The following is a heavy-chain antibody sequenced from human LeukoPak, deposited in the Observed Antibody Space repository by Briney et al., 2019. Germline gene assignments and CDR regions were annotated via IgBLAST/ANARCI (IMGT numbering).Heavy chain of an antibody. CDR2: ISSGSDYI. J-gene: IGHJ3*02. Sequence: GGSLRLSCAASGFTFISYTMSWVRQAPGKGLEWVSSISSGSDYILYADSVRGRFTISRDNAGNSLSLQMNSLGDEDTAVYYCARSPVEDAFDIWGQGTRDTVSS. V-gene: IGHV3-21*01. CDR3: ARSPVEDAFDI. CDR1: GFTFISYT.